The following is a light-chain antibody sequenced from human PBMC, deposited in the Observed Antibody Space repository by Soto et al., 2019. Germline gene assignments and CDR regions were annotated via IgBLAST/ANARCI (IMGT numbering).Light chain of an antibody. CDR1: NFDIGRYNY. V-gene: IGLV2-14*01. CDR3: SSYTSASALGI. J-gene: IGLJ2*01. Sequence: QSALTQPASVSGSPGQTITISCAGTNFDIGRYNYVSWYRQHPGEAPKLIIFEVNNRPSGISNRFSGSKSGTTASLTISGLRVEDEAHYFCSSYTSASALGIFGGGTKLTVL. CDR2: EVN.